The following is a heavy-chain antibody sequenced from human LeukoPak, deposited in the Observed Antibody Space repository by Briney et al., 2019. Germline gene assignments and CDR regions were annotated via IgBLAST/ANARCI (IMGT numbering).Heavy chain of an antibody. CDR2: IIPILGIA. J-gene: IGHJ6*02. CDR3: VKDIGGSLIRGVNAMDV. V-gene: IGHV1-69*02. Sequence: GASVKVSCKASGGTFSSYTISWVRQAPGQGLEWMGRIIPILGIANYAQKFQGRVTITADKSTSTAYMELSSLRTEDTALYYCVKDIGGSLIRGVNAMDVWGQGTTVTVSS. D-gene: IGHD3-10*01. CDR1: GGTFSSYT.